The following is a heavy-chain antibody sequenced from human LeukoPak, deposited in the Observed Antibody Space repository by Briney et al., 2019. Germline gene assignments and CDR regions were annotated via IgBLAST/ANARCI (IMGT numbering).Heavy chain of an antibody. Sequence: QVQLVESGGGVVQPGRSLRLSCAASGFTFSNYGMHWVRQAPGKGLEWVAVISYDGSNKYYADSVKGRFTISRDNSKNTLYLQMNSLRAEDTAVYYCALSTDYGGDDYWGQGTLVTVSS. CDR2: ISYDGSNK. J-gene: IGHJ4*02. V-gene: IGHV3-30*03. D-gene: IGHD4-23*01. CDR1: GFTFSNYG. CDR3: ALSTDYGGDDY.